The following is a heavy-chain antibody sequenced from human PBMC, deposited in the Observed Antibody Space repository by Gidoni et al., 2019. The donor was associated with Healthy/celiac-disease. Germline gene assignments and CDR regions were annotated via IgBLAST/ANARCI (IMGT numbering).Heavy chain of an antibody. CDR2: IIPIFGTA. CDR1: GGTFSSYA. J-gene: IGHJ1*01. Sequence: QVQLVQSGAEVKKPGSSVKVSCKASGGTFSSYALSWVRQALGQGLELMGVIIPIFGTANYAQKFRGRVTITADKSTSTAYMELSSLRSEDTAVYYCARTGPYSGFQHWCQGTLVTVSS. D-gene: IGHD1-26*01. CDR3: ARTGPYSGFQH. V-gene: IGHV1-69*06.